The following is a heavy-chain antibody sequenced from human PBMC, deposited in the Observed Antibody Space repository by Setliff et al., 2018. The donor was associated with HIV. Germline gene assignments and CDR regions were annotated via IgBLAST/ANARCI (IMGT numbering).Heavy chain of an antibody. Sequence: SETLSLTCTVSGASITTGGDSWTWIRQPPGKALEWVGYIYYSGRTSPSGSTYYNPSVASRITISGDTSKNQFPLKLTSVTAADTAIYYGAREKGWLFGWCGPWGQGTPVTVSS. CDR3: AREKGWLFGWCGP. CDR2: IYYSGRTSPSGST. D-gene: IGHD3-22*01. J-gene: IGHJ5*02. CDR1: GASITTGGDS. V-gene: IGHV4-30-4*08.